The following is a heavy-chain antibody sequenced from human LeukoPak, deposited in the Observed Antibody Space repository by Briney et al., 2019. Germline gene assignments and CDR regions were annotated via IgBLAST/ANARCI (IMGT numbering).Heavy chain of an antibody. J-gene: IGHJ4*02. CDR1: GGSISSSSYY. CDR2: IYYSGST. CDR3: ARCGLKRIDY. Sequence: SETLSLTCTVSGGSISSSSYYWGWIRQPPGKGLEWIGSIYYSGSTYYNPSLKSRVTISVDTSKNQFSLKLSSVTAADMAVYYCARCGLKRIDYWGQGTLVTVSS. D-gene: IGHD3-16*01. V-gene: IGHV4-39*01.